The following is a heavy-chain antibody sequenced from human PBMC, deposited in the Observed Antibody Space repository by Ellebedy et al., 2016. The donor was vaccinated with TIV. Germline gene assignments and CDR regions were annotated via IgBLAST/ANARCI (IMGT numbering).Heavy chain of an antibody. J-gene: IGHJ4*02. D-gene: IGHD4-23*01. CDR3: ARHRGERWQLGASDF. CDR1: LYIFTSNW. Sequence: ASVKVSCKVSLYIFTSNWIVFSRHLPLKGLDFLFLLSPFSSYINYNPSFHGHVTISSDRSLTTVSLQWIRLGDSDTAIYYCARHRGERWQLGASDFWGQGTRVTVSS. CDR2: LSPFSSYI. V-gene: IGHV5-10-1*01.